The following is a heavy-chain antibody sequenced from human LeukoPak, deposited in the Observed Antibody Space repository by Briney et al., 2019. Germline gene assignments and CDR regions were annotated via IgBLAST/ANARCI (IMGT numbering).Heavy chain of an antibody. D-gene: IGHD5-12*01. CDR2: ISGSGGST. CDR3: AKVPVATMAGDYYYYGMDV. Sequence: GGSLRLSCAASGFTFSSYAMSWVRQAPGKGLEWVSAISGSGGSTYYADSVKGRFTISRDNSKNTLYLQMNSLRAEDTAVYYCAKVPVATMAGDYYYYGMDVWGQGTTVTVSS. V-gene: IGHV3-23*01. J-gene: IGHJ6*02. CDR1: GFTFSSYA.